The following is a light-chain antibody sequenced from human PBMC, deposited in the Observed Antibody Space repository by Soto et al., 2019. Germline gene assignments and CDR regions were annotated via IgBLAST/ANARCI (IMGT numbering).Light chain of an antibody. Sequence: EIVMTQSPATLSVSPGERATLSCRASQSVNSNYLAWYQQKPGQAPRLLIYGISKRATDIPDRFSGSGSGTDFTLTISRLEPEDFAVYYCQHYVSPPITFGQGTRLEIK. CDR3: QHYVSPPIT. V-gene: IGKV3-20*01. CDR2: GIS. J-gene: IGKJ5*01. CDR1: QSVNSNY.